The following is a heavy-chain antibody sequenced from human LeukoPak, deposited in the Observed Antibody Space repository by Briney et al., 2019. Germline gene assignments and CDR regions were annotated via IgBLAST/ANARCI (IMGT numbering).Heavy chain of an antibody. Sequence: SETLSLTCSVYGYSISSDYCGGGNRQRPGKGVVWIGTKSHSGTSVYNPSLKPRVTKQIDTPKNQFALKSASVSDADTAVYYCAKFDGTSGRGFDPWGQGTLVTVSS. CDR2: KSHSGTS. CDR1: GYSISSDYC. D-gene: IGHD2-8*01. V-gene: IGHV4-38-2*01. J-gene: IGHJ5*02. CDR3: AKFDGTSGRGFDP.